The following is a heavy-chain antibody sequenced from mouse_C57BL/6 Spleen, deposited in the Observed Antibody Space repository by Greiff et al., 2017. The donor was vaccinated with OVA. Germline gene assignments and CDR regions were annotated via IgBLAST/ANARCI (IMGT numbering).Heavy chain of an antibody. Sequence: QVQLKQSGAELVKPGASVKISCKASGYAFSSYWMNWVKQRPGKGLEWIGQIYPGDGDTNYNGKFKGKATLTADKSSSTAYMQLSSLTSEDSAVYFCAGISSSAWFAYWGQGTLVTVSA. CDR3: AGISSSAWFAY. J-gene: IGHJ3*01. CDR2: IYPGDGDT. CDR1: GYAFSSYW. D-gene: IGHD1-1*01. V-gene: IGHV1-80*01.